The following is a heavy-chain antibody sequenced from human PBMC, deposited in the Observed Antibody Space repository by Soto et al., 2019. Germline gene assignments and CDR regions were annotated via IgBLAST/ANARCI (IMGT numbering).Heavy chain of an antibody. J-gene: IGHJ5*02. Sequence: SETLSLTCTVSGGSISSYYWSWIRQPPGKGLEWIGYIYYSGSANYNPSLKSRVTISVDTSKNQFSLKLTSVTAADAALYYCARDFFDSSDYTTNWFDPWGQGTLVTVSS. D-gene: IGHD3-22*01. CDR1: GGSISSYY. CDR3: ARDFFDSSDYTTNWFDP. V-gene: IGHV4-59*08. CDR2: IYYSGSA.